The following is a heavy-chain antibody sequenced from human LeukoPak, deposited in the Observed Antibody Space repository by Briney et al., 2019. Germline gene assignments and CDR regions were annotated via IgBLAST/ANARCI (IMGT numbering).Heavy chain of an antibody. CDR1: GGTFSSYA. CDR3: ARDGYNNYFTY. D-gene: IGHD5-24*01. CDR2: IIPIFGIA. J-gene: IGHJ4*02. Sequence: GSSVKVSCKASGGTFSSYAISWVRQAPGQGLEWMGRIIPIFGIANYAQKFQGRVTITADKSTSTAYMELSSLRSEDTAVYYCARDGYNNYFTYWGQGTRVTVSS. V-gene: IGHV1-69*04.